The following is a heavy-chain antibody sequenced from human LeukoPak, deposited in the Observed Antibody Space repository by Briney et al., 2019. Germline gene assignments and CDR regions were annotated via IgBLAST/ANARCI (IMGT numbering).Heavy chain of an antibody. Sequence: SETLSLTCTVSGGSISSYYWSWIRQPAGKGLEWIGRIYTSGSTNYNPSLKSRVTMSVDTSKNQFSLKLSSVTAADTAVYYCARSPIAATRIGAVYYMDVWGKGTTVTISS. CDR2: IYTSGST. J-gene: IGHJ6*03. CDR3: ARSPIAATRIGAVYYMDV. CDR1: GGSISSYY. D-gene: IGHD6-13*01. V-gene: IGHV4-4*07.